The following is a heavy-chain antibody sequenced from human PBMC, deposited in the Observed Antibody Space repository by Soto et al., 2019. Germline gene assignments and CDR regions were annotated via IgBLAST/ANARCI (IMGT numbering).Heavy chain of an antibody. CDR2: AAYSGGT. J-gene: IGHJ4*02. CDR3: AKVVVGATSHSDFDS. D-gene: IGHD2-15*01. V-gene: IGHV4-39*01. Sequence: QLQLQESGPGLVMPSETLSLTCTVSGGSIANNNYFWGWVRQPPGKGLEWIGSAAYSGGTYKNPSLKSRVTVSVDTSKNQFSLKLTSVTAADTAVYYCAKVVVGATSHSDFDSWGQGTLVTVSS. CDR1: GGSIANNNYF.